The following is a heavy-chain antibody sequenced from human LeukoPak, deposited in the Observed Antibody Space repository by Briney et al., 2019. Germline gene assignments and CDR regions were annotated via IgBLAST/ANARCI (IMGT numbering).Heavy chain of an antibody. CDR3: ARAGGWAREDYKADAFHI. CDR2: ISPYKGNT. Sequence: ASVNVSCKASGYTFTNFGISWVRQAPGQGLEWMGWISPYKGNTDYAQNLQGRVTMTTDTSTSTAYMELRSLRSDDTAVYYCARAGGWAREDYKADAFHIWGQGTMVTVSS. D-gene: IGHD6-19*01. V-gene: IGHV1-18*01. CDR1: GYTFTNFG. J-gene: IGHJ3*02.